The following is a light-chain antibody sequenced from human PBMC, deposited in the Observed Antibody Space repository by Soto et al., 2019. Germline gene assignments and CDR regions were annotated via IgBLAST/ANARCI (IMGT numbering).Light chain of an antibody. V-gene: IGKV3-20*01. CDR2: GAS. Sequence: EIEFAQAPGTRSLSPGERATLSCRASQTVSSTYLAWYQQKPGQAPRLLIYGASSRATGIPDRFSGSASGADFTLTISSLEPEDFALYYCQQYYTSPLTLGGGTKVDIK. CDR3: QQYYTSPLT. CDR1: QTVSSTY. J-gene: IGKJ4*01.